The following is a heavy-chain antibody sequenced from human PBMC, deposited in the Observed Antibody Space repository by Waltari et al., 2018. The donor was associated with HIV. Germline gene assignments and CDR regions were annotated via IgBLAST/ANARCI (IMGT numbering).Heavy chain of an antibody. V-gene: IGHV1-2*02. CDR1: GYKFNGYY. CDR2: INPNSGNT. Sequence: QVQLLQSGPEVRTPGASVKVSCRASGYKFNGYYMHWVRQAPGQGLEWMGWINPNSGNTHFAQKFKGRVTLTRVTSIRTAYLEMRRLKSDDTAIYYCARDGVGDAAFDYWGQGTLVTVS. D-gene: IGHD1-26*01. CDR3: ARDGVGDAAFDY. J-gene: IGHJ4*02.